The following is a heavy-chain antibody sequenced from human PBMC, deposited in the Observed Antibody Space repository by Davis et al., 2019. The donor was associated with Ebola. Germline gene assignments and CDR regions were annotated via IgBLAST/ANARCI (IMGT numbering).Heavy chain of an antibody. CDR3: ARSGLSFGVVKYHYGMDV. J-gene: IGHJ6*04. V-gene: IGHV3-23*01. D-gene: IGHD3-3*01. Sequence: GESLKISCAASGFTFSNFAMSWVRQASGKGLDWVAAVRESGVKTHYADSVKGRFTISRDNSKNTLYLQMNSLRAEDTAVYYCARSGLSFGVVKYHYGMDVWGKGTTVTVSS. CDR1: GFTFSNFA. CDR2: VRESGVKT.